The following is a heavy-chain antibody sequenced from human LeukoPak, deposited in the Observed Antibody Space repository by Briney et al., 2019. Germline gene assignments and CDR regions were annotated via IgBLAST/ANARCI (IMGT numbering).Heavy chain of an antibody. J-gene: IGHJ6*03. Sequence: KPGGSLRLSCAASGFTFSSYSMNWVRQAPGKGLEWVSSISSSSSYIYYADSVKGRFTISRDNAKNSLYLQMNSLRAEDTAVYYCARVGYGDYGYYYYYMDVWGKGTTVTISS. D-gene: IGHD4-17*01. CDR3: ARVGYGDYGYYYYYMDV. CDR2: ISSSSSYI. V-gene: IGHV3-21*01. CDR1: GFTFSSYS.